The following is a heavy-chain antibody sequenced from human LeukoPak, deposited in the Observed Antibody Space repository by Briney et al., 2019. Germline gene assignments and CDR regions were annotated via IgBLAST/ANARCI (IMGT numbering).Heavy chain of an antibody. Sequence: ASVKVSCKASGYTFTTYTIHWVRQAPGHRLEWMGWINAGNGNTKYSQKFQGRVTMTRDTSTSTVYMELSSLRSEDTAVYYCARSCVGATTKCNQYFQHWGQGTLVTVSS. V-gene: IGHV1-3*01. J-gene: IGHJ1*01. CDR1: GYTFTTYT. D-gene: IGHD1-26*01. CDR2: INAGNGNT. CDR3: ARSCVGATTKCNQYFQH.